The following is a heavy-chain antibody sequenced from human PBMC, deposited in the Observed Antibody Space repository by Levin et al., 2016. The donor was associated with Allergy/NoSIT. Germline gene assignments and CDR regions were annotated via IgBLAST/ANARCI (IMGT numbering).Heavy chain of an antibody. V-gene: IGHV2-5*01. CDR1: GFTLNTRPVG. CDR2: IYGNDEK. CDR3: GHRRAYSGDWYDWFHP. J-gene: IGHJ5*02. D-gene: IGHD6-19*01. Sequence: SGPTLVKPTQTLTLTCTFSGFTLNTRPVGVGWIRQPPGKALEWVALIYGNDEKHFSPSLESRVTISKDTSKNQVALTMTNMDPADTATYYCGHRRAYSGDWYDWFHPWGQGTLVTVSS.